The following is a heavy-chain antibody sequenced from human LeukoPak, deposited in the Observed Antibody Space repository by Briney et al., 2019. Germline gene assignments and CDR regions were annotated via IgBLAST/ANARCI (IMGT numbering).Heavy chain of an antibody. CDR1: GFTVSSNY. Sequence: GGSLRLSCAASGFTVSSNYKSWVRQAPGKGLEWVSVIYSGGSTYYADSVKGRFAISRDNSKNTLYLQMNSLRAEDTAVYYCASVSYYYDSSGYYFDYWGQGTLVTVSS. CDR3: ASVSYYYDSSGYYFDY. V-gene: IGHV3-53*01. J-gene: IGHJ4*02. D-gene: IGHD3-22*01. CDR2: IYSGGST.